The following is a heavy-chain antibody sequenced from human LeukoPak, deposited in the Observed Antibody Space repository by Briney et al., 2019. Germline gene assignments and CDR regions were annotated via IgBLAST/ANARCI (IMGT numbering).Heavy chain of an antibody. V-gene: IGHV1-2*02. D-gene: IGHD2-15*01. CDR3: ARWVGYSNWFDP. CDR2: INANSGGT. Sequence: ASVKVSCKAYGYTFTGYYVLWVRKAPGQGLEWMGWINANSGGTHSAQKLQGRVTMTRDTSISTAYMELSRLTSDDTAVYYCARWVGYSNWFDPWGQGTLVTVSS. CDR1: GYTFTGYY. J-gene: IGHJ5*02.